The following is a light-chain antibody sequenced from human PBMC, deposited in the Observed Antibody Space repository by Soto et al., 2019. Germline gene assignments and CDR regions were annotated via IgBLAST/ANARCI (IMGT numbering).Light chain of an antibody. J-gene: IGLJ2*01. CDR1: NSDVGNFDR. CDR3: CAYAHSGTFVR. Sequence: QSALTQPASVSGSPGQSITISCTGANSDVGNFDRVSWYQQRPGKAPLLIIYEGTKRPSGVSNRFSGSESDKTASLTISGLQAEEEADYYCCAYAHSGTFVRFGGGTKLTVL. CDR2: EGT. V-gene: IGLV2-23*03.